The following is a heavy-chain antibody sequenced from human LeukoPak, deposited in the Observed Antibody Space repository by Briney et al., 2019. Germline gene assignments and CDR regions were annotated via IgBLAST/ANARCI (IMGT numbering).Heavy chain of an antibody. CDR2: INSDGSSP. CDR1: GFTFSSYW. CDR3: ARETSGSFPY. J-gene: IGHJ4*02. D-gene: IGHD2-15*01. V-gene: IGHV3-74*01. Sequence: GGSLRLSCTASGFTFSSYWMQWVRQAPGKGLVWVSRINSDGSSPSYADSVKGRFTISRDNSKNTLYLQMNNLSAEDTAVYYCARETSGSFPYWGQGTVVTVSS.